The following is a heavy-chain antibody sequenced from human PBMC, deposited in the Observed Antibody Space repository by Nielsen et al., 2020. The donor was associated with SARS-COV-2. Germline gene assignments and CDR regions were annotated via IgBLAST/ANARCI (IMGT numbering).Heavy chain of an antibody. V-gene: IGHV4-61*01. D-gene: IGHD3-9*01. J-gene: IGHJ4*02. CDR2: IYYSGST. CDR3: AREGFDWHYDY. CDR1: GGSVSSGNYY. Sequence: SETLSLTCTVSGGSVSSGNYYWSWIRQPPGKGLEWIGYIYYSGSTNYSPSLKSRVTMSVDTSKNQFSLKLSSVTAADTAVYYCAREGFDWHYDYWGQGALVTVSS.